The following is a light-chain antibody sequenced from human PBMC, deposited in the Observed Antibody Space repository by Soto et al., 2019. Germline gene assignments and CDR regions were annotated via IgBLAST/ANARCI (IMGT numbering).Light chain of an antibody. CDR2: WAS. CDR3: QQYYSLPLT. Sequence: DIVMTQSPDSLAVSLGERATINCKSSQSVLYSSNNKNYLAWYQQKPGQPPKLLIYWASTRESGVPDRFSGSGSGTDFTLTINSRQAEDVAVYHCQQYYSLPLTFGGGTKVEIK. J-gene: IGKJ4*01. CDR1: QSVLYSSNNKNY. V-gene: IGKV4-1*01.